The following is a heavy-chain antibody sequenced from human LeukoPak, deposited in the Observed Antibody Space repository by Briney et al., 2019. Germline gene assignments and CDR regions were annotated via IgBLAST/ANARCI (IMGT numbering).Heavy chain of an antibody. Sequence: GGSLRLSCAASGFTFSSYGMHWVRQAPGKGLEWVAFIRYDGSNKYYADSVKGRFTISRDNSKNTLYLQMNSLRAEDTAVYYCAKDHGSPRGYYFDYWGQGTLVTVSS. CDR2: IRYDGSNK. D-gene: IGHD3-10*01. J-gene: IGHJ4*02. CDR1: GFTFSSYG. CDR3: AKDHGSPRGYYFDY. V-gene: IGHV3-30*02.